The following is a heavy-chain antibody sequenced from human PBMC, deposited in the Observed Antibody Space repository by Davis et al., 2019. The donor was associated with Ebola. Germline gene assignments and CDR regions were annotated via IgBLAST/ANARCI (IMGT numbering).Heavy chain of an antibody. CDR1: GFTFTHYD. CDR2: ISPGNTI. V-gene: IGHV3-69-1*01. D-gene: IGHD6-13*01. Sequence: PGGSLRLSCVVSGFTFTHYDMNWVRQAPGKGLEWISFISPGNTIYSDSVRGRFTASTDNAKNSLYLQMHSLRDEDTAVYYCARVDYIAASYFDCWGQGTLVTVSS. CDR3: ARVDYIAASYFDC. J-gene: IGHJ4*02.